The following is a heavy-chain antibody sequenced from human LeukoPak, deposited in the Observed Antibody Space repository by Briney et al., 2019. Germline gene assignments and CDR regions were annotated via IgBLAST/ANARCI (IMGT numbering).Heavy chain of an antibody. D-gene: IGHD6-13*01. CDR3: ARVTAAGTWTFDI. CDR2: MNPNSGNT. J-gene: IGHJ3*02. CDR1: GDPFTTND. V-gene: IGHV1-8*01. Sequence: GASVKVSCKASGDPFTTNDINWVRQATGQGLEGMGWMNPNSGNTGSTQKFQGRVTMTRNISISTAYMELTNLRSEDTAVYYCARVTAAGTWTFDIWGQGTTVSVSS.